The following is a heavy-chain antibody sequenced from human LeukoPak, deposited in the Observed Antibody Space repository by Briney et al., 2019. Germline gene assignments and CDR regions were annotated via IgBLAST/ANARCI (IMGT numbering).Heavy chain of an antibody. CDR2: INPNSGGT. J-gene: IGHJ5*02. CDR1: GYTFTVYY. CDR3: ARGTGTTGGDWFDP. V-gene: IGHV1-2*02. D-gene: IGHD1-1*01. Sequence: ASVKVSCKSSGYTFTVYYMHWVRQAPGQGLEWMGWINPNSGGTNYAQKFQGRVTMTRDTSISTAYMELSRLRSDDTAVYYCARGTGTTGGDWFDPWGQGTLVTVSS.